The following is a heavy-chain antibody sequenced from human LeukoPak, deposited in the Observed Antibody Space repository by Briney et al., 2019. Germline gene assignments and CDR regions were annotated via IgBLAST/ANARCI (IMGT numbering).Heavy chain of an antibody. CDR1: GFTVSSNY. J-gene: IGHJ4*02. CDR2: IYSGGST. D-gene: IGHD3-9*01. V-gene: IGHV3-66*01. Sequence: GWSLRLSCAASGFTVSSNYMSWVRQAPGKGLEWVSVIYSGGSTYYADSVKGRFTISRDNSKNTLYLQMNSLRAEDTAVYYCARDGRYFDWLFAFDYWGQGTLVTVSS. CDR3: ARDGRYFDWLFAFDY.